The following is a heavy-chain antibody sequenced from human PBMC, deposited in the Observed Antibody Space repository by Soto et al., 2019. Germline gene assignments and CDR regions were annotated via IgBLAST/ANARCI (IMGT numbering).Heavy chain of an antibody. CDR3: AKWHKYATYAFDI. D-gene: IGHD2-8*01. J-gene: IGHJ3*02. CDR1: GFTLSSYA. Sequence: GGSLRLSCAASGFTLSSYAMSWVRQAPGKGLEWVSAISGSGGSTYYADSVKGRFTISRDNSKNTLYLQMNSLRAEDTAVYYCAKWHKYATYAFDIWGQGTMVTVSS. V-gene: IGHV3-23*01. CDR2: ISGSGGST.